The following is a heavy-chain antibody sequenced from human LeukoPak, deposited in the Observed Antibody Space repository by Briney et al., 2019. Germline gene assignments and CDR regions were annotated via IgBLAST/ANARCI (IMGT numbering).Heavy chain of an antibody. J-gene: IGHJ6*03. CDR3: VGQLLRAV. CDR1: GFPFSGYY. V-gene: IGHV3-7*01. CDR2: IKGDGSVQ. Sequence: QTGGSLRLSCTASGFPFSGYYISWVRQAPGTGLEWLANIKGDGSVQDYVDSVKGRFTISKDNAKNPLYLQMNNLRVDDTAFYYCVGQLLRAVWGKGTTVTVSS. D-gene: IGHD2-2*01.